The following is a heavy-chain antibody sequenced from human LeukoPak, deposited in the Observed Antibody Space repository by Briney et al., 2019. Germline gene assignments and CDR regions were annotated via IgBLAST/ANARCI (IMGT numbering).Heavy chain of an antibody. CDR1: EFTFSSYG. J-gene: IGHJ4*02. CDR2: ISGSGGST. CDR3: AKNPVLTAGTCDY. D-gene: IGHD6-13*01. V-gene: IGHV3-23*01. Sequence: GGCLRLSCAASEFTFSSYGMSWVRQAPGKGLEWVSSISGSGGSTQYADSVQGRFAISRDNSKNTLYLQMNSLRAEDTAVYYCAKNPVLTAGTCDYWGQGTLVTVSS.